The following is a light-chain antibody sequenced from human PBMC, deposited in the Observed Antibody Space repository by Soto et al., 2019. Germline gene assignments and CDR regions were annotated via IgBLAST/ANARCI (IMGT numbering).Light chain of an antibody. Sequence: QSVLTQPASVSGSPGQSITISCTGTSSDVGGYDYVSWYQQHPGTAPKLMIYEVSNRPSGISNRFSGSKSGNTASLTISGLQAEDEADYYFSSYSDTSGTLILFGGGTKLTVL. V-gene: IGLV2-14*01. CDR3: SSYSDTSGTLIL. CDR1: SSDVGGYDY. J-gene: IGLJ2*01. CDR2: EVS.